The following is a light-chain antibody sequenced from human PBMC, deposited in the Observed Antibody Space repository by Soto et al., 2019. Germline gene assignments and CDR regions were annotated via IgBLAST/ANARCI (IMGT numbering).Light chain of an antibody. V-gene: IGKV1-5*03. Sequence: DIQMTQSPSTLSASVGDRVTITCRASQSTSTWLAWYQHKPGKAPNLLIYKASSLESGVPSRFSGSGSGTEFTLTISSLQPDDVATDYFQQYGRYRTFGQGTKVEIK. CDR3: QQYGRYRT. J-gene: IGKJ1*01. CDR2: KAS. CDR1: QSTSTW.